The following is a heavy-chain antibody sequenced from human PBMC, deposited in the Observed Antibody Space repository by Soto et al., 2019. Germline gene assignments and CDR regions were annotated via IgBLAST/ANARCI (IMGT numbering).Heavy chain of an antibody. CDR3: AARGITGTLYYYYGMDV. D-gene: IGHD1-7*01. J-gene: IGHJ6*02. CDR2: INHSGST. CDR1: GGSFSGYY. V-gene: IGHV4-34*01. Sequence: QVQLQQCGAGLLKPSETLSLTCAVYGGSFSGYYWSWIRQPPGKGLEWIGEINHSGSTNYNPSLKRRVTISVDTSKIQFSLKLSSVTAADTAVYYCAARGITGTLYYYYGMDVWGQGTTVTVSS.